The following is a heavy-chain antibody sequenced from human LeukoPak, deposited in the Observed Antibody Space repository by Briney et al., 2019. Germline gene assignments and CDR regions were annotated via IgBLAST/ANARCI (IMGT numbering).Heavy chain of an antibody. J-gene: IGHJ4*02. Sequence: GGSLRLSCAASGFTFSSYAMHWVRQAPGKGLEWVAVISYDGSNKYYADSVKGRFTISRDNSKNTLYLQMNSLRAEDTAVYYCARESDAYDFWSGYYQYYFDYWGQGTLVTVSS. CDR2: ISYDGSNK. V-gene: IGHV3-30*04. D-gene: IGHD3-3*01. CDR1: GFTFSSYA. CDR3: ARESDAYDFWSGYYQYYFDY.